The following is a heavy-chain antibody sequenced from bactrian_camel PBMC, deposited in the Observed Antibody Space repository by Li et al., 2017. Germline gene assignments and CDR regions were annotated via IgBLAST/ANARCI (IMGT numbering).Heavy chain of an antibody. CDR2: MVIGGGSP. Sequence: VQLVESGGGSVAAGGSLRLSCAASGIAYNSNCMGWFRQAPGKEREKVARMVIGGGSPDYDDSVRGRFTISRDNANRSLYLQMDSLNPEDTAVYYCASNSRWRGCSQARGATAFEDRGQGTQVTVS. V-gene: IGHV3S31*01. J-gene: IGHJ4*01. CDR3: ASNSRWRGCSQARGATAFED. D-gene: IGHD3*01. CDR1: GIAYNSNC.